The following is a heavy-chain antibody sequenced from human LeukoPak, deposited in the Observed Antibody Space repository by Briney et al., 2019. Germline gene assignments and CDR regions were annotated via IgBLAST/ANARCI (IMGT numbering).Heavy chain of an antibody. J-gene: IGHJ4*02. CDR2: IYYSGST. CDR1: GGSISSYY. CDR3: ARAGFNLAPHRGTPFDY. V-gene: IGHV4-59*12. D-gene: IGHD6-6*01. Sequence: SETLSLTCTVSGGSISSYYWSWIRQPPGKGLEWIGYIYYSGSTNYNPSLKSRVTISVDTSKNQFSLKLTSVTAADTAVYYCARAGFNLAPHRGTPFDYWGQGTLVTVSS.